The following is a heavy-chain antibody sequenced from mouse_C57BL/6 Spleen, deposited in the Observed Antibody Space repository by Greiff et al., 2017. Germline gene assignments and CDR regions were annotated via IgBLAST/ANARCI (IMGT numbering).Heavy chain of an antibody. Sequence: QVQLKQSGAEMVRPGASVTLSCKASGYTFTDYEMHWVKQTPVHGLEWIGAIDPETGGTAYNQKFKGKAILTADKSSSTAYMELRSLTSEDSAVYDCAVYDGYDGAWFAYWGQGTLVTVSA. CDR1: GYTFTDYE. CDR3: AVYDGYDGAWFAY. D-gene: IGHD2-2*01. V-gene: IGHV1-15*01. CDR2: IDPETGGT. J-gene: IGHJ3*01.